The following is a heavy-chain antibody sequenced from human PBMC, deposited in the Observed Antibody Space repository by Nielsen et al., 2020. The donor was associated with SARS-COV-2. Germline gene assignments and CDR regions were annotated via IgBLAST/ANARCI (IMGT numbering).Heavy chain of an antibody. V-gene: IGHV3-74*01. Sequence: GGSLRLSCAASGFTPSHYRMHWVRQAPGKGLVWVSLINSDGTSSSYADPRRGRFTVSRDNAKNTLYLRMDSLRAEDTAVYYCARDTPLVLGGQGTLVIVSS. D-gene: IGHD1-14*01. CDR1: GFTPSHYR. CDR3: ARDTPLVL. J-gene: IGHJ4*02. CDR2: INSDGTSS.